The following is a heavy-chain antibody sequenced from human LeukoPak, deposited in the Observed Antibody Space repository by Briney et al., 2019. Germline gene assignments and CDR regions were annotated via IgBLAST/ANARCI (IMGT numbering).Heavy chain of an antibody. CDR2: TSTSGGSA. Sequence: GGSLRLSCAASGFTFSNNAMSWVRQAPGKGLGWVSATSTSGGSAYYAGSVKGRFTISRDNSKNTLYLQMDSLRGDDTAVYYCARYSGSYYYPPAWDLWGQGTLVTVSS. D-gene: IGHD1-26*01. J-gene: IGHJ4*02. CDR3: ARYSGSYYYPPAWDL. CDR1: GFTFSNNA. V-gene: IGHV3-23*01.